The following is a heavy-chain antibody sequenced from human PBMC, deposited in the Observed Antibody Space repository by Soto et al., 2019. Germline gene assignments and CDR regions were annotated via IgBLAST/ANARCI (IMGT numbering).Heavy chain of an antibody. V-gene: IGHV5-10-1*01. CDR2: IDPSDSYT. D-gene: IGHD3-3*01. J-gene: IGHJ6*02. CDR1: GKNSNNYR. CDR3: AVLFWSGSGGNCYVLDV. Sequence: EGMKISCKSFGKNSNNYRNTRVPQLPGKSLEWMGCIDPSDSYTIYSPSFQGHVTISADKSINTAYLQWSSLKASDTAMYYCAVLFWSGSGGNCYVLDVWGQGTTVTGS.